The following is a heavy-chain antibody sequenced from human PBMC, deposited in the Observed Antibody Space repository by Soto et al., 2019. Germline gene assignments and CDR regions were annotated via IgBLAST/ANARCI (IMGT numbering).Heavy chain of an antibody. Sequence: HLVQSGTEVKRPGASVKVSCKASGYPFGNYGISWVRQAPGQGLEWMGWISAYNGNTKYAQKVQGRVTLTTDTASNTAYMELRSLRSEDTAVYYCARDPPVVAAAFKDVWGQGTTVIVSS. V-gene: IGHV1-18*04. CDR1: GYPFGNYG. J-gene: IGHJ6*02. CDR3: ARDPPVVAAAFKDV. CDR2: ISAYNGNT. D-gene: IGHD6-13*01.